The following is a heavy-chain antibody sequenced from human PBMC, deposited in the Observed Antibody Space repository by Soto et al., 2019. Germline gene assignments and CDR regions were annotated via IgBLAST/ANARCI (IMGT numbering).Heavy chain of an antibody. J-gene: IGHJ6*03. Sequence: PSETLSLTWTVSGGSISSSSYYWGWIRQPPGKGLEWIGSIYYSGSTYYNPSLKSRVTISVDTSKNQFSLKLSSVTAADTAVYYCARLKKMITFGGVIAKTGYYYYMDVWGKGTTVTVSS. D-gene: IGHD3-16*02. CDR2: IYYSGST. V-gene: IGHV4-39*01. CDR1: GGSISSSSYY. CDR3: ARLKKMITFGGVIAKTGYYYYMDV.